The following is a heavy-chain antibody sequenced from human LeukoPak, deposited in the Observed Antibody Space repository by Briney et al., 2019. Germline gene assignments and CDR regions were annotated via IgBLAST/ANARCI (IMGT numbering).Heavy chain of an antibody. CDR2: INPSGGST. D-gene: IGHD3-10*01. CDR3: ARVRYYYGSGKYYFDY. J-gene: IGHJ4*02. Sequence: GASVKVSCKASGYTFTSYYMHWVRQAPGQGLEWMGIINPSGGSTSYAQKFQGRVTMTTDTSTSTAYMELRSLRSDDTAVYYCARVRYYYGSGKYYFDYWGQGTLVTASS. CDR1: GYTFTSYY. V-gene: IGHV1-46*01.